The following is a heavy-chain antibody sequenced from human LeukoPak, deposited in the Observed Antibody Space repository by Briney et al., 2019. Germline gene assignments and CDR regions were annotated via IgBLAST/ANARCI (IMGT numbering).Heavy chain of an antibody. V-gene: IGHV5-51*01. Sequence: GESLQISCKGSGFDFSSSSIGWVRQMPGKGLEWMTIIRPADSDTRYSSSFRGQVTISADKSISTAYLQWSSLKASDTAMYYCARQGGSGLFDFWGQGTLVTVSS. CDR1: GFDFSSSS. D-gene: IGHD3-10*01. CDR3: ARQGGSGLFDF. CDR2: IRPADSDT. J-gene: IGHJ4*02.